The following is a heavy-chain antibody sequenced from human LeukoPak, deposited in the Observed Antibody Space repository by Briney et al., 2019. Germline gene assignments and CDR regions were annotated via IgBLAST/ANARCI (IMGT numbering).Heavy chain of an antibody. CDR2: IYYSGST. D-gene: IGHD2/OR15-2a*01. J-gene: IGHJ3*02. CDR1: GGSISSSSYY. Sequence: SETLSLTCTVSGGSISSSSYYWGWIRQPPGKGLEWIGYIYYSGSTRYNPSLQSRVTMSIGTSKTQFSLKLDSVTAADTAVYYCARRRRLKNPGGDAFDIWGQGTVVTVSS. CDR3: ARRRRLKNPGGDAFDI. V-gene: IGHV4-61*05.